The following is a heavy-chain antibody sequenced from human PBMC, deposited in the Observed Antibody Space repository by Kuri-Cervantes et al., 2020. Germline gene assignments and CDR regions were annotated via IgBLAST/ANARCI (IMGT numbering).Heavy chain of an antibody. CDR3: AKGGLAAAGPNWFDP. D-gene: IGHD6-13*01. V-gene: IGHV3-30-3*01. Sequence: GGSLRLSCAASGFTFSSYAMHWVRQAPGKGLEWVAVISYDGSNKYYADSVKGRFTISRDNSKNTLYLQMNSLRAEDTAVYYCAKGGLAAAGPNWFDPWGQGTLVTVSS. CDR1: GFTFSSYA. CDR2: ISYDGSNK. J-gene: IGHJ5*02.